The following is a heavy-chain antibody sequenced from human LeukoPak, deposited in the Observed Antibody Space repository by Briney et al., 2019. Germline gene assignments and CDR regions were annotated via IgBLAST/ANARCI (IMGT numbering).Heavy chain of an antibody. Sequence: PGGSLRLSCAASGFPVSDNYMTWVRQAPGKGLEWVSVIYNGGTTKYADSVKGRFIISRDNYRNMLYLQMNSLRVEDTAVYYCARWPTMGGRWGQGTLVTVSS. D-gene: IGHD3-16*01. CDR2: IYNGGTT. J-gene: IGHJ4*02. V-gene: IGHV3-66*01. CDR3: ARWPTMGGR. CDR1: GFPVSDNY.